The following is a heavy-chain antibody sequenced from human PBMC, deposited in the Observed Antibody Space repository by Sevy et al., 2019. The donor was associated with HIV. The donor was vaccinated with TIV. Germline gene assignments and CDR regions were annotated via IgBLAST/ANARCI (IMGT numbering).Heavy chain of an antibody. CDR1: EFTFSSYA. Sequence: GGYLRLSCSASEFTFSSYAMSWVRQAPGKGLERVSSISGSGRFTYYADFVEGRFIFSKDNSKNTLSVQTNSLRAEDTAVYYCAKGFCSGATCPRDYYYYGMDVWGQGTTVTVSS. CDR2: ISGSGRFT. J-gene: IGHJ6*02. D-gene: IGHD2-15*01. CDR3: AKGFCSGATCPRDYYYYGMDV. V-gene: IGHV3-23*01.